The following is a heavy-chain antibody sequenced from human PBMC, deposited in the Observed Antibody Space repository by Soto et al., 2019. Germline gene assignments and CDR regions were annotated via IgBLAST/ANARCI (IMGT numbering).Heavy chain of an antibody. J-gene: IGHJ6*02. Sequence: PGESLRISCNGYGYSFSSYWIGWVRQLPGKGLEWKGIIYPGDSDTRYSPSFQGQVTISADKSISTAYLQWSSLKASDTAMYYCARRNSSSWYHYYGMDVWGQGNTVTVSS. CDR3: ARRNSSSWYHYYGMDV. CDR2: IYPGDSDT. CDR1: GYSFSSYW. D-gene: IGHD6-13*01. V-gene: IGHV5-51*01.